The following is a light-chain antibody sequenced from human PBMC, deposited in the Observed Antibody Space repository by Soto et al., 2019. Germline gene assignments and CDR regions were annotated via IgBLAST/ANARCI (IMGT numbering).Light chain of an antibody. CDR3: QQFCHLPDWDRWS. J-gene: IGKJ1*01. CDR1: QRISAGN. CDR2: GAS. Sequence: EIVLTQSPGTLSLSPGEGATLSCRASQRISAGNLAWYQQKPGRAPRLLIYGASSRAAGVPDRFSAYGSGTDFTLIITTLEPEDFAVYYCQQFCHLPDWDRWSFGQATKVEV. V-gene: IGKV3-20*01.